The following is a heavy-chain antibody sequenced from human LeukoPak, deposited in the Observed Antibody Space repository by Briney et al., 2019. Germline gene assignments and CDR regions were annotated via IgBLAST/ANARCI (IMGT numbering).Heavy chain of an antibody. Sequence: GGSLRLSCAASGFTFSNYAMHWVRQAPGKGLEWVAVISSDGSNKYYADSVKGRFTISRDNSKNTLYLQMNSLRAEDTAVYYCARDFELSHWGQGTLVTVSS. CDR3: ARDFELSH. D-gene: IGHD3-16*02. CDR1: GFTFSNYA. V-gene: IGHV3-30-3*01. J-gene: IGHJ4*02. CDR2: ISSDGSNK.